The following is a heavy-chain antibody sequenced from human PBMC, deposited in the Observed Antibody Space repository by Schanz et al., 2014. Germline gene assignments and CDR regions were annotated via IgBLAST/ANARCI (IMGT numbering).Heavy chain of an antibody. CDR1: GYIFINSG. CDR2: MNPKTGNT. CDR3: ARALKGKVAIVGVIAAQNCYYMDV. Sequence: QVHLVQSGAEVKRPGATVKVSCKASGYIFINSGISWVRQAPGQGLEWMGWMNPKTGNTDHAQKFQGRVSMTWDTSTSTAYLDLSRLRSEDTGVYYCARALKGKVAIVGVIAAQNCYYMDVWGKGTTVTVSS. V-gene: IGHV1-8*02. D-gene: IGHD2-21*01. J-gene: IGHJ6*03.